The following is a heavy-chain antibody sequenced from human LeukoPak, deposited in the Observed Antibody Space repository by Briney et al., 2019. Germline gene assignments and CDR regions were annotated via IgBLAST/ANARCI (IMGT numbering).Heavy chain of an antibody. V-gene: IGHV4-39*07. CDR3: ARDRRYYDTSGTVYYDAMDV. J-gene: IGHJ6*02. D-gene: IGHD3-22*01. CDR1: GGSISGSSYY. CDR2: IYYSGST. Sequence: XETLSLTCTVSGGSISGSSYYWGWIRQPPGKGLEWIGSIYYSGSTYYNPSLKSRVTISVDTSKNHFSLKLSSVTAADTAVYYCARDRRYYDTSGTVYYDAMDVWGQGTTVTVSS.